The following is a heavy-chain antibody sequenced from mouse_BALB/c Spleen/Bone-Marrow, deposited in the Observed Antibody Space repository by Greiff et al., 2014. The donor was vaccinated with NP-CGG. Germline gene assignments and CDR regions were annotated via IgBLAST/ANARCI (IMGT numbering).Heavy chain of an antibody. Sequence: QVQLQQSGPGLVAPSQSLSITCTVSGFSLTDYGVSWIRQPPGKGLEWLGVIWGGGITYYNSTLKSRLSISKDNSKSQVFLKTNSLQTDDTAMYYCAKHDTTVVLDYWGQGTTLTVSS. CDR1: GFSLTDYG. CDR3: AKHDTTVVLDY. D-gene: IGHD1-1*01. V-gene: IGHV2-6-5*01. J-gene: IGHJ2*01. CDR2: IWGGGIT.